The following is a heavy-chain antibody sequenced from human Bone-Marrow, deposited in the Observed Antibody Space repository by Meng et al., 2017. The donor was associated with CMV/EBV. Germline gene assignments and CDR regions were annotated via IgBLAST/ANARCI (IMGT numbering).Heavy chain of an antibody. CDR2: IRNDGSN. CDR3: AKDHSPSTNYDFWSGYYRDNWSDP. V-gene: IGHV3-30*02. CDR1: GFTFSNYG. Sequence: GGSLRLSCAASGFTFSNYGIHWVRQAPGKGLEWVAFIRNDGSNKYADSVKGRFTISRANSKNTLYLQMNRLRTEDTAVYYCAKDHSPSTNYDFWSGYYRDNWSDPCGQGTLVTVSS. D-gene: IGHD3-3*01. J-gene: IGHJ5*02.